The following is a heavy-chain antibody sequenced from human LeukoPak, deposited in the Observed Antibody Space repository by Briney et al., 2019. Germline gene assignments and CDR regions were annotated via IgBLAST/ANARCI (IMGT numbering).Heavy chain of an antibody. V-gene: IGHV4-34*01. CDR1: GGSFSGYY. CDR2: INHSGST. D-gene: IGHD2-15*01. Sequence: SETLSLTCAVYGGSFSGYYWSWIRQPPGKGLEWIGEINHSGSTNYNPSLKSRVTISVDTSKNQFSLKLSSVTAADTAVYYCARVGATHDYWGQGTLVTVPS. J-gene: IGHJ4*02. CDR3: ARVGATHDY.